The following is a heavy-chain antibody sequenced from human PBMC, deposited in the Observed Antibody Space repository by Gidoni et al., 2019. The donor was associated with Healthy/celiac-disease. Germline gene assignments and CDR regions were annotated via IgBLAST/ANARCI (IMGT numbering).Heavy chain of an antibody. J-gene: IGHJ4*02. D-gene: IGHD5-12*01. CDR1: GGTFSNSA. CDR3: ARVLYGGYVPTDGV. CDR2: IIPIFGTA. Sequence: QVQLVQSGAEVKKPGSSVTVCGKASGGTFSNSAISWVLQAPGQGLEWMVGIIPIFGTANYAQKFQGRVTITADESTSTAYMELSSLRSEDTAVYYCARVLYGGYVPTDGVWGQGTLVTVSS. V-gene: IGHV1-69*01.